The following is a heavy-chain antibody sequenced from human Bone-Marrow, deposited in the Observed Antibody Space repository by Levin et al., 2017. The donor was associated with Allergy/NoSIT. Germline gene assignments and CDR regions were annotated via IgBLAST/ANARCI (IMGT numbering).Heavy chain of an antibody. D-gene: IGHD6-13*01. V-gene: IGHV3-23*01. J-gene: IGHJ4*02. CDR3: AKGRVAAPPFY. Sequence: GGSLRLSCAASKFIFKNYAMAWLRQAPGQGLEWVSAVSGSGDQTYHADSARGRFPISRDNSKDTLLLQMNNLRAEDTAVYFCAKGRVAAPPFYWGQGTLVTVSS. CDR2: VSGSGDQT. CDR1: KFIFKNYA.